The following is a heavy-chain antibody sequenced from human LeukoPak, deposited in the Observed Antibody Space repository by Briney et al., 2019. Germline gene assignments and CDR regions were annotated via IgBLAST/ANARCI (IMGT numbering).Heavy chain of an antibody. CDR3: AKYGVVLPPGSHIPHWFDP. J-gene: IGHJ5*02. Sequence: GGSLRLSCAASGFPFSAYYMTWIRQAPGKGLEWVSSIGFSSIGYSSDHLKYADSVKGRFTISRDNSKNTLYLQMNSLRGDDTAVYYCAKYGVVLPPGSHIPHWFDPWGQGSLVTVSS. CDR2: IGFSSIGYSSDHL. D-gene: IGHD2-15*01. CDR1: GFPFSAYY. V-gene: IGHV3-11*03.